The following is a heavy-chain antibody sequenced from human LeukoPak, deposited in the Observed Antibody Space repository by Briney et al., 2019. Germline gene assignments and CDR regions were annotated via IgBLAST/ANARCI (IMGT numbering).Heavy chain of an antibody. CDR3: AKARTVARTDY. CDR2: ISGSGGST. Sequence: GGSLRLSYAASGSTFSSYAMSSVRHAPGKGLEWVSAISGSGGSTYYADSVEGRFTISRDNSKNTLYLQMNSLRAEDTAVYYCAKARTVARTDYWGQGTLVTVSS. J-gene: IGHJ4*02. V-gene: IGHV3-23*01. D-gene: IGHD6-19*01. CDR1: GSTFSSYA.